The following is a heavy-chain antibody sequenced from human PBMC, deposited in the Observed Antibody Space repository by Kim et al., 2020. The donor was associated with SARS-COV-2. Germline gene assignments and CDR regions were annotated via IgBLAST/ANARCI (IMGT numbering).Heavy chain of an antibody. D-gene: IGHD5-18*01. V-gene: IGHV3-33*01. CDR3: AREDTTMVGFDH. CDR2: IWYDGSNK. Sequence: GGSLRLSCAASGFTFSSYAMHWVRQAPGKGLEWVAVIWYDGSNKYYADSVKGRFTISRDNSRDTLNLHMNSLRAGDTAVYYCAREDTTMVGFDHWGQGTLVTVSS. CDR1: GFTFSSYA. J-gene: IGHJ4*02.